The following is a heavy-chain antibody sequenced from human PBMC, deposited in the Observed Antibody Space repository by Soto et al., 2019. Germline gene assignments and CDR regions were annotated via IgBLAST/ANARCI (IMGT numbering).Heavy chain of an antibody. V-gene: IGHV4-30-2*01. CDR2: INHSGRT. J-gene: IGHJ5*01. D-gene: IGHD1-26*01. CDR1: GGSISSGDYY. CDR3: ASWLVGAPFVS. Sequence: PSENLSLTCTVSGGSISSGDYYWSWIRQPPGKGLEWIGEINHSGRTNFNPSLKSRVTISVDRSKNRFSLKLRSVTAADTGVYYCASWLVGAPFVSWGHGTLVTVSS.